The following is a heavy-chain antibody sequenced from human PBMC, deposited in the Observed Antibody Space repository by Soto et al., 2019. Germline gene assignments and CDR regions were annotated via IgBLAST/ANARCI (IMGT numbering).Heavy chain of an antibody. J-gene: IGHJ6*02. D-gene: IGHD6-13*01. CDR2: IWYDGSNK. V-gene: IGHV3-33*01. CDR1: GFTFSSYG. Sequence: GGSLRLSCAASGFTFSSYGMHWVRQAPGKGLEWVAVIWYDGSNKYYADSVKGRFTISRDNSKNTLYLQMNSLRAEDTAVYYWARDQGYGQQLVLDYYYGMDVWGQGTTVTVSS. CDR3: ARDQGYGQQLVLDYYYGMDV.